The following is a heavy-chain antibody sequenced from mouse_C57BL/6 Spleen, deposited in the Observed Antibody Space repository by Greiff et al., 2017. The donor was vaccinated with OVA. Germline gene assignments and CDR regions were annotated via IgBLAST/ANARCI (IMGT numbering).Heavy chain of an antibody. V-gene: IGHV1-22*01. D-gene: IGHD1-1*01. CDR3: ARGTTGFDY. J-gene: IGHJ2*01. CDR1: GYTFTDYN. CDR2: INPNNGGT. Sequence: EVKLMESGPELVKPGASVKMSCKASGYTFTDYNMHWVKQSHGKSLEWIGYINPNNGGTSYNQKFKGKATLTVNKSSSTAYMELRSLTSEDSAVYYCARGTTGFDYWGQGTTLTVSS.